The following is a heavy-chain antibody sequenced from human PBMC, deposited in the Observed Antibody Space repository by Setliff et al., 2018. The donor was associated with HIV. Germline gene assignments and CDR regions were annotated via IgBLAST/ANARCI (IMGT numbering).Heavy chain of an antibody. CDR1: TYSIGSGYY. J-gene: IGHJ5*02. CDR3: ARVGLGYCSSNSCHDWFDP. V-gene: IGHV4-38-2*02. CDR2: IYTSGST. D-gene: IGHD2-2*01. Sequence: SETLSLTCTVSTYSIGSGYYWGWIRQSPGKGLEWIGRIYTSGSTNYNPSLKSRVTISVETSKNQFSLKLSSVTAADTAVYHCARVGLGYCSSNSCHDWFDPWGQGTLVTVSS.